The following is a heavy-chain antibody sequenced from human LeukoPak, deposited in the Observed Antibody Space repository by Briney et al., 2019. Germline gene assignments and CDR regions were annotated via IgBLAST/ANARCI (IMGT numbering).Heavy chain of an antibody. D-gene: IGHD2-15*01. CDR3: ARGGYCSGGSCPTAY. CDR1: GYTFTSYY. CDR2: INPSGGST. Sequence: ASVKVSCKASGYTFTSYYMHWVRQAPGQGREWMGIINPSGGSTSYAQKFQGRATMTRDTSTSTVYMELSSLRSEDTAVYYCARGGYCSGGSCPTAYWGQGTLVTVSS. V-gene: IGHV1-46*01. J-gene: IGHJ4*02.